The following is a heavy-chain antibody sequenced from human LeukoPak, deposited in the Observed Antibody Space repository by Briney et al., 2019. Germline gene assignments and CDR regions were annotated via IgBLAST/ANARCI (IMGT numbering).Heavy chain of an antibody. CDR3: ARDLWWGYYDSSGTDY. J-gene: IGHJ4*02. V-gene: IGHV3-7*05. D-gene: IGHD3-22*01. CDR2: IKQDGSEK. Sequence: GGSLRLSCAASGFTFSSYWMSWVRQAPGKGLEWVDNIKQDGSEKYYVDSVKGRFTISRDNAKNPLYLQMNSLRAEDTAVYYCARDLWWGYYDSSGTDYWGQGTLVTVSS. CDR1: GFTFSSYW.